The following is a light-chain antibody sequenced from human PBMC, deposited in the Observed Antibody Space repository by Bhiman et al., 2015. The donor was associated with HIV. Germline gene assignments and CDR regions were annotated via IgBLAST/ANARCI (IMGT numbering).Light chain of an antibody. CDR1: SSDVGAYNS. Sequence: QSALTQPPSASGSPGQSVTISCTGTSSDVGAYNSVSWYQHHPGKAPKLLIYEVTKRPSGVPDRFSGSKSGNTASLTISGLQAEDEADYYCCSYAGSTTVLFGGGTKLTVL. J-gene: IGLJ2*01. CDR2: EVT. V-gene: IGLV2-8*01. CDR3: CSYAGSTTVL.